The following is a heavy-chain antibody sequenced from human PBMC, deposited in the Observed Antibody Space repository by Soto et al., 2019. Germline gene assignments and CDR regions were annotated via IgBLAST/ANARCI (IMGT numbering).Heavy chain of an antibody. V-gene: IGHV4-30-2*01. CDR3: AREGNLGRWIQPLDS. Sequence: PSGTLSLTCAVSGGSLSSGGYSRDWIRQPPGKGLEWIGYIYHSGSTYYNPSLKSRVIISEDRSKNEFSLKLISVTTADTAVYFCAREGNLGRWIQPLDSWGQGTLVTVSS. CDR2: IYHSGST. CDR1: GGSLSSGGYS. D-gene: IGHD2-2*03. J-gene: IGHJ4*02.